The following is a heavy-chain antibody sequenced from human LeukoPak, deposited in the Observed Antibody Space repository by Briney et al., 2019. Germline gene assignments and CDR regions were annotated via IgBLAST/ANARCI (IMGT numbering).Heavy chain of an antibody. CDR1: GGSLSGYY. J-gene: IGHJ3*02. Sequence: SETLSLTCAVYGGSLSGYYWSWIRQPPGKGLEWIGEINHSGSTNYNPSLKSRVTISVDTSKNQFSLKLSSVTAGDTAVYYCARERITRAFDIWGQGTMVTVSS. D-gene: IGHD3-10*01. CDR3: ARERITRAFDI. V-gene: IGHV4-34*01. CDR2: INHSGST.